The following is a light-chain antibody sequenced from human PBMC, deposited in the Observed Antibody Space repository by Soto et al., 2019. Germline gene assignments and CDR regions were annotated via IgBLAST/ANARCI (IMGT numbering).Light chain of an antibody. CDR2: WAY. V-gene: IGKV4-1*01. CDR1: QSVLYRANNRSH. Sequence: DIVLTQFPESLTVSPGERVTINCDSRQSVLYRANNRSHLAWFQQRPGQPPKLLIFWAYFRESGVPARFSGSGSGTHFTLTISSLQAEDVAVYHCHQFFITPWTFGQGTRVEIK. J-gene: IGKJ1*01. CDR3: HQFFITPWT.